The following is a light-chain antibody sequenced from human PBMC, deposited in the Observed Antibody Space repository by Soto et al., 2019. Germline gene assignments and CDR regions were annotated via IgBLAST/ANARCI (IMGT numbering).Light chain of an antibody. CDR1: QSVSSN. Sequence: EIVMMHSPATLSVSQGERATLSCRASQSVSSNLAWYQQKPGQAPRLLIYGASTRATGIPARFSGSGSGTEFTLTISSLQSEDLADYYCQQYNNWPWTFGQGTKV. J-gene: IGKJ1*01. V-gene: IGKV3-15*01. CDR2: GAS. CDR3: QQYNNWPWT.